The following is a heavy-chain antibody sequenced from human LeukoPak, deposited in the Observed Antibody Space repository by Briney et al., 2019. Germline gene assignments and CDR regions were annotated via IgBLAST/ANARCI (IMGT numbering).Heavy chain of an antibody. V-gene: IGHV4-34*01. CDR3: ARLKPRAAGTDVIVRYYYYGMDV. Sequence: SETLSLTCAVYGGSFSGYYWSWIRQPPGKGLEWIGEINHSGSTNYNPSLKSRVTISVDTSENQFSLKLSSVTAADTAVYYCARLKPRAAGTDVIVRYYYYGMDVWGQGTTVTVSS. D-gene: IGHD6-13*01. CDR1: GGSFSGYY. CDR2: INHSGST. J-gene: IGHJ6*02.